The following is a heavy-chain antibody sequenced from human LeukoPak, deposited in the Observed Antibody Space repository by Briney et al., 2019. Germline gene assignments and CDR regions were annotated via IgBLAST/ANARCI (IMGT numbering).Heavy chain of an antibody. CDR2: LSDSGTTT. J-gene: IGHJ4*02. CDR3: ARELMDRYGLFDY. Sequence: GGSLRLSCAASGFTFRNYGMSWVRQAPGKGLEWVSALSDSGTTTYYVDSVKGRFTISRDISKNTLYLQMNSLRAEDTAVYYCARELMDRYGLFDYWGQGTLVTVSS. CDR1: GFTFRNYG. V-gene: IGHV3-23*01. D-gene: IGHD3-10*01.